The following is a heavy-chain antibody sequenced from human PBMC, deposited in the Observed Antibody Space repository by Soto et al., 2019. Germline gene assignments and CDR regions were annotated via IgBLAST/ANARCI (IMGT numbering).Heavy chain of an antibody. CDR2: IYTSGTT. V-gene: IGHV4-4*07. J-gene: IGHJ6*02. D-gene: IGHD1-26*01. Sequence: PSETLSLTCNVSGGSIRSYYWSWIRQPAGKALEWIGRIYTSGTTNYNPSLKSRATILVDTSKNQFSLKLSSVTAADTAVYYCAREGALGSVMYVWGQGTRVTVSS. CDR3: AREGALGSVMYV. CDR1: GGSIRSYY.